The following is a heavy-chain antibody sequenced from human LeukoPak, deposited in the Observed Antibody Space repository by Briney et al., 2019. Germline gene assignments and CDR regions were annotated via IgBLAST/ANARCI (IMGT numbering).Heavy chain of an antibody. CDR2: IHTSGNT. CDR1: GGSISTYY. Sequence: PSETLSLTCTVSGGSISTYYWSWIRQPAGKGLEWIGRIHTSGNTNQNPSLKSRVTMSVDTSKNQLSLNLSSLTAADTAVYYCARAEIVGRASDIWGQGTMVTVSS. V-gene: IGHV4-4*07. D-gene: IGHD3-22*01. CDR3: ARAEIVGRASDI. J-gene: IGHJ3*02.